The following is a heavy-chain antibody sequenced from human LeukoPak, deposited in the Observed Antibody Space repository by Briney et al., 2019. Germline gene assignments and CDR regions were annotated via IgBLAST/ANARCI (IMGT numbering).Heavy chain of an antibody. J-gene: IGHJ4*02. CDR1: GFTFSSYW. V-gene: IGHV3-7*03. Sequence: GGSLGLSCAASGFTFSSYWMSWVRQAPGKGLEWVANIKQDGSEKYYVDSVKGRFTISRDNAKNSLYLQMNSLRAEDTAVYYCARDGSGSYYNSIDYWGQGTLVTVSS. D-gene: IGHD3-10*01. CDR2: IKQDGSEK. CDR3: ARDGSGSYYNSIDY.